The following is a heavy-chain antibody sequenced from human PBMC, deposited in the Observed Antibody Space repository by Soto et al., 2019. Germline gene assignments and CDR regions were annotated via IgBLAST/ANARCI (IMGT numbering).Heavy chain of an antibody. CDR3: ARDGDYDILTGYYIRGRYNWFDP. D-gene: IGHD3-9*01. CDR1: GYTFTSYG. V-gene: IGHV1-18*01. Sequence: ASVKVSCKASGYTFTSYGISWVRQAPGQGLEWMGWISAYNGNTNYAQKLQGRVTMTTDTSTSTAYMGLRSLRSDDTAVDYCARDGDYDILTGYYIRGRYNWFDPWGQGTLVTVSS. CDR2: ISAYNGNT. J-gene: IGHJ5*02.